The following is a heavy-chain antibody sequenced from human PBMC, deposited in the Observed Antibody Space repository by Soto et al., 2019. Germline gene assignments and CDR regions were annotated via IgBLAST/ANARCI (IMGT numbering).Heavy chain of an antibody. CDR1: GDSVSSNSAA. V-gene: IGHV6-1*01. Sequence: PSETLSLTCVISGDSVSSNSAAWNWIRQSPSRGLEWLGRTYYRSRWCNDYAVSVKSRITLIPDTSKNQFSLQLNSVTPEDTAVYFCVRGVWSFDICGQGSMVTVSS. J-gene: IGHJ3*02. CDR2: TYYRSRWCN. D-gene: IGHD3-16*01. CDR3: VRGVWSFDI.